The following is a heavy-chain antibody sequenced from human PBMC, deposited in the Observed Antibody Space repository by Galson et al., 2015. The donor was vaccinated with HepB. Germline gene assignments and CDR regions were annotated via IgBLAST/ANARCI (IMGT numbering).Heavy chain of an antibody. CDR3: ARARGGSGSDLSDYYDMAV. CDR1: GFTFSSYS. V-gene: IGHV3-48*04. D-gene: IGHD3-10*01. J-gene: IGHJ6*02. CDR2: ISSSRATT. Sequence: SLRLSCAASGFTFSSYSMNWVRQAPGKGLEWVSYISSSRATTDYTDSVKGRFTISRDNAKNSLYLRMNSLRAEDAAVYYCARARGGSGSDLSDYYDMAVWCQGTPVTVSS.